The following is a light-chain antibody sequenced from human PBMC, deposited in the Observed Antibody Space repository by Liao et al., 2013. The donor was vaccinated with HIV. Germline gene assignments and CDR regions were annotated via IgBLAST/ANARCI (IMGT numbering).Light chain of an antibody. Sequence: SDDLTQPPSVSVSPGQTATITCSGEKVGSKNACWYQVKAGQAPEVVIYQNYQRPSGIPERFSGSKSGNTATLTISGTQPMDEADYYCQVWDSYSTFVFGTGTKVT. CDR3: QVWDSYSTFV. V-gene: IGLV3-1*01. CDR2: QNY. CDR1: KVGSKN. J-gene: IGLJ1*01.